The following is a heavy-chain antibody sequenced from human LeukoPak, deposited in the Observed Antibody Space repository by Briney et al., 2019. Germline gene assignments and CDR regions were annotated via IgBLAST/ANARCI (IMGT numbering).Heavy chain of an antibody. CDR2: INAGNGNT. CDR1: GYTFTSYA. J-gene: IGHJ6*02. Sequence: SVKVSCKASGYTFTSYAMHWVRQAPGQRLEWMGWINAGNGNTKYSQKFQGRVTITRDTSASTAYMELSSLRSEDTAVYYCASGRRYSYYYYGMDVWGQGTTVTVSS. CDR3: ASGRRYSYYYYGMDV. V-gene: IGHV1-3*01. D-gene: IGHD5-12*01.